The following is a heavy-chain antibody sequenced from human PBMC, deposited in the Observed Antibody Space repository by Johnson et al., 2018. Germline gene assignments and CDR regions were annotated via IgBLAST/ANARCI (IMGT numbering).Heavy chain of an antibody. V-gene: IGHV3-9*01. CDR3: AKAPVGWLGEGTEYFQH. J-gene: IGHJ1*01. Sequence: VQLVQSGGGLVQPGRSLRLSCAASGFTFDDYAMHWVRQAPGQGLEWVSGISWNSGSIGYAASVKGRFTISRDNAKNSLYLQMNSLRAEDTALYYCAKAPVGWLGEGTEYFQHWGQGTLATVSS. CDR1: GFTFDDYA. CDR2: ISWNSGSI. D-gene: IGHD3-3*01.